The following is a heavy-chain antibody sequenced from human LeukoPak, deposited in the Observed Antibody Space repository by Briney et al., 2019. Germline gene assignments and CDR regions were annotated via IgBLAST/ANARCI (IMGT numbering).Heavy chain of an antibody. Sequence: GASVKVSCKASGYTFTSYYMHWVRQAPGQGLEWMGIINPSGGSTSYAQKLHGSVPMTRGTSTSTVYMELSSLRSEDTAVYYCARGITIFGVVTYFDYWGQGTLVTVSS. V-gene: IGHV1-46*01. CDR3: ARGITIFGVVTYFDY. D-gene: IGHD3-3*01. CDR2: INPSGGST. CDR1: GYTFTSYY. J-gene: IGHJ4*02.